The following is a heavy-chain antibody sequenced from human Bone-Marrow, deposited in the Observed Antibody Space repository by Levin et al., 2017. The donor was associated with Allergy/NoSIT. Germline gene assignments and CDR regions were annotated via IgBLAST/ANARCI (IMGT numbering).Heavy chain of an antibody. V-gene: IGHV4-39*01. J-gene: IGHJ5*01. CDR1: GGSVISSTYY. D-gene: IGHD4-17*01. Sequence: SSETLSLTCTVSGGSVISSTYYWAWVRQTPGKGLEWIASISYRGNTYDNDNSSLNSRVTISVDTSRNQFSLTLRSVTAADTAVYYCARHDGDYGLIGWFDSWGQGTLVTVSS. CDR3: ARHDGDYGLIGWFDS. CDR2: ISYRGNT.